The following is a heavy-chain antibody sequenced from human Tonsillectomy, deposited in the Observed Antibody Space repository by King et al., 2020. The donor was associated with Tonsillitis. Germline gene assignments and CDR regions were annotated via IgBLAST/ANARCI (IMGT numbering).Heavy chain of an antibody. CDR2: INYSGTT. D-gene: IGHD7-27*01. J-gene: IGHJ2*01. Sequence: LQESGPGLVKPSETLSLTCTVSGGSFSPYYWSWIRQSPGKGLEWIGNINYSGTTNYNPSINSRVTISADTSKNQVSLKLSSVTAAETAVYYCARDRPDWGDWYFDLWGRGTLVTVSS. CDR3: ARDRPDWGDWYFDL. V-gene: IGHV4-59*13. CDR1: GGSFSPYY.